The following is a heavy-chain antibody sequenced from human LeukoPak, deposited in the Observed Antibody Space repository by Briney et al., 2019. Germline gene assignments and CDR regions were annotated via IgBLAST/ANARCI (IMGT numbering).Heavy chain of an antibody. D-gene: IGHD3-22*01. J-gene: IGHJ4*02. CDR3: ARQVSGYYGF. V-gene: IGHV4-39*01. Sequence: SETLSLTCTVSGGSISSSSYYWCWIRQPPGKGLEWIGSIYYSGSTYYNPSLKSRVTISVDTSKNQFSLKLSSVTAADTAVYYCARQVSGYYGFWGQGTLVTVSS. CDR2: IYYSGST. CDR1: GGSISSSSYY.